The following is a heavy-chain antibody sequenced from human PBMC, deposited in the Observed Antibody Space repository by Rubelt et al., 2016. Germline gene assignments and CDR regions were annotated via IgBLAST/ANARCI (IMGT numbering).Heavy chain of an antibody. Sequence: GNGNTKYSQKFQGRVTITRDTSASTAYMELSSLRSEDTAVYYCARARGASTVTLPFWFDPWGQGTLVTVSS. CDR2: GNGNT. CDR3: ARARGASTVTLPFWFDP. V-gene: IGHV1-3*01. J-gene: IGHJ5*02. D-gene: IGHD4-17*01.